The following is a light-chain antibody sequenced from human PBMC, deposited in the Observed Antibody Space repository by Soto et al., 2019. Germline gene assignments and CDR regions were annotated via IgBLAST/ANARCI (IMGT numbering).Light chain of an antibody. CDR3: QQYGSSGT. J-gene: IGKJ1*01. CDR1: QSVSSSY. CDR2: GAS. Sequence: EIVLTKSPGTLSLSPMEIATLSCMASQSVSSSYLAWYQQKPGQAPRLLIYGASSRATGIPDRFSGSGSGTDFTLTISRLETEDFAVYYCQQYGSSGTFGQGTKVDIK. V-gene: IGKV3-20*01.